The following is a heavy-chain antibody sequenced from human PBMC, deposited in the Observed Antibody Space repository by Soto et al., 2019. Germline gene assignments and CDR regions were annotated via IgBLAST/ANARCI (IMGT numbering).Heavy chain of an antibody. Sequence: SETLSLTCAVYGASFNGNYWSWIRQSPGKGLEWIGEINHSGDINYNPSLASRVTMSVDTSKNQFSLKLNSVTAADTAVYFCAAQLNSGYDSGGYYWGQGILVTVPQ. V-gene: IGHV4-34*01. J-gene: IGHJ4*02. CDR3: AAQLNSGYDSGGYY. CDR1: GASFNGNY. D-gene: IGHD5-12*01. CDR2: INHSGDI.